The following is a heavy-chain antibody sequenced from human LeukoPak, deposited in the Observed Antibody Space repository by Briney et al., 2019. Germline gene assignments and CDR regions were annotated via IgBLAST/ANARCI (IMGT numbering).Heavy chain of an antibody. J-gene: IGHJ6*02. CDR2: ISWNSGSI. V-gene: IGHV3-9*01. CDR1: GFTFDDYA. D-gene: IGHD1-26*01. CDR3: ARVYRVVGASYGMDV. Sequence: GGSLRLSCAASGFTFDDYAMHWVRQAPGKGLEWVSGISWNSGSIGYADSVKGRFTISRDNAKNSLYLQMNSLRAEDTAVYYCARVYRVVGASYGMDVWGQGTTVTVSS.